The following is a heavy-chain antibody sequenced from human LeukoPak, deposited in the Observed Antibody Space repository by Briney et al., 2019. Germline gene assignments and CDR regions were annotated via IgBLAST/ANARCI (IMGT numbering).Heavy chain of an antibody. CDR2: IYSGGST. Sequence: SGGSLRLSCAASGFTVSSNYMSWVRQAPGKGLEWVSVIYSGGSTYYADSVKGRFIISRDNSKNTLYLQMNSLRAEDTAVYYCARGYYGSGSLWDYWGQGTLVTVSS. D-gene: IGHD3-10*01. V-gene: IGHV3-53*01. J-gene: IGHJ4*02. CDR3: ARGYYGSGSLWDY. CDR1: GFTVSSNY.